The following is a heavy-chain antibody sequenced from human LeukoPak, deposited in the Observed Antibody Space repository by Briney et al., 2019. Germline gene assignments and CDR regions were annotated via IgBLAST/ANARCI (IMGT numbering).Heavy chain of an antibody. J-gene: IGHJ4*02. Sequence: GGSLRLSCAASGFTFSSYGMHWVRQAPGKGLEWVAVISYDGSNKYYADSVKGRFTISRDNSKNTLYLQMNSLRAEDTAVYYCAKDAHHVRSAYDYVWGSYRRDKTYYFDYWGQGTLVTVSS. CDR1: GFTFSSYG. CDR3: AKDAHHVRSAYDYVWGSYRRDKTYYFDY. CDR2: ISYDGSNK. V-gene: IGHV3-30*18. D-gene: IGHD3-16*02.